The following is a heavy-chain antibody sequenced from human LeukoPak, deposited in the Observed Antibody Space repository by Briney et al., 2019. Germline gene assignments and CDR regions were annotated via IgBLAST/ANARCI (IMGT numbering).Heavy chain of an antibody. D-gene: IGHD3-22*01. CDR2: MNPNSGNT. V-gene: IGHV1-8*03. Sequence: ASVKVSCKASGYTFTSYDINWVRQATGQGLEWMGWMNPNSGNTGYAQKFQGRVTITRNTSISTAYMELSSLRSEDTAVYYCARAGGIYDIYYFDYWGQGTLVTVSS. J-gene: IGHJ4*02. CDR3: ARAGGIYDIYYFDY. CDR1: GYTFTSYD.